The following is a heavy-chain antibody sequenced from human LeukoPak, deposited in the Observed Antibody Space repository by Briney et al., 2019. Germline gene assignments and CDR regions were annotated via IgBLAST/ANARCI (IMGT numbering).Heavy chain of an antibody. V-gene: IGHV3-23*01. D-gene: IGHD6-19*01. J-gene: IGHJ1*01. CDR1: GFTFSSYA. CDR3: ASSGWPGPFQH. CDR2: ISGSGGST. Sequence: GGSLRLPCAASGFTFSSYAMSWVRQAPGKGLEWVSAISGSGGSTYYADSVKGRFTISRDNSKNTLYLQMNSLRAEDTAVYYCASSGWPGPFQHWGQGTLVTVSS.